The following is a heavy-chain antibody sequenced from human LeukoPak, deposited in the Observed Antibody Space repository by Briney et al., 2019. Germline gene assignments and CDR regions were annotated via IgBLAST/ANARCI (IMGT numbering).Heavy chain of an antibody. V-gene: IGHV3-53*01. CDR1: GFTVSSNY. Sequence: GGSLRLSCAASGFTVSSNYMSWVRQAPGKGLEWVSVIYSGGSTYYADSVKGRFTISRDNSKNTLCLQMNSLRAEDTAVYYCAKELCGGDCYPHFDYWGQGTLVTVSS. D-gene: IGHD2-21*02. J-gene: IGHJ4*02. CDR3: AKELCGGDCYPHFDY. CDR2: IYSGGST.